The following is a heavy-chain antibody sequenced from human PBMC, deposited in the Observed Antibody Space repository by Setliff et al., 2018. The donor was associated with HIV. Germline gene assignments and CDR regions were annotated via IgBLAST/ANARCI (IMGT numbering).Heavy chain of an antibody. V-gene: IGHV3-30-3*01. CDR1: GFTFSSYA. CDR2: ISYDGSNK. Sequence: PGGSLRLSCGASGFTFSSYAMHWVRQAPGKGLEWVAVISYDGSNKYYADSVKGRFTISRDNSKNTRYLQMNSLRAEDTAVYYCAREGGIVVVPAADIRDWGQGTLVTVSS. J-gene: IGHJ4*02. CDR3: AREGGIVVVPAADIRD. D-gene: IGHD2-2*01.